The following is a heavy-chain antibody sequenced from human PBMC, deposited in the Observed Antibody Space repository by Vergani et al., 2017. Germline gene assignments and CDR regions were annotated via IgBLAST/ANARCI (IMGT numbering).Heavy chain of an antibody. Sequence: QVQLVQSGAEVKKPGASVKVSCKASGYTFTSYYMHWVRQAPGQGLEWMGIINPSGGSTSYAQKFQGRVTMTRDTSTSTVYMELSSLRSEDTAVYYCARAYYDTLTGYNNWFDPWGQGTLVTVSS. J-gene: IGHJ5*02. CDR1: GYTFTSYY. CDR2: INPSGGST. D-gene: IGHD3-9*01. V-gene: IGHV1-46*01. CDR3: ARAYYDTLTGYNNWFDP.